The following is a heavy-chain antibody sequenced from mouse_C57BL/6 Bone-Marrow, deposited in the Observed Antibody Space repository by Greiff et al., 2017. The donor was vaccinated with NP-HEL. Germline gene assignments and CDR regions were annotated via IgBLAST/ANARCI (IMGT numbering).Heavy chain of an antibody. D-gene: IGHD1-1*01. CDR2: SRNKANDYTT. V-gene: IGHV7-1*01. Sequence: EVNVVESGGGLVQSGRSLRLSCATSGFTFSDFYMEWVRQAPGKGLEWIAASRNKANDYTTEYSASVKGRFIVSRDTSQSILYLQMNALRAEDTAIYYCARDTVVASMDYWGQGTSVTVSS. J-gene: IGHJ4*01. CDR3: ARDTVVASMDY. CDR1: GFTFSDFY.